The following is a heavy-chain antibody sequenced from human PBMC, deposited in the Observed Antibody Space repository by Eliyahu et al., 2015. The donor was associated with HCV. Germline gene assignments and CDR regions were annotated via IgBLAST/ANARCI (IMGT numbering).Heavy chain of an antibody. J-gene: IGHJ4*02. D-gene: IGHD6-19*01. CDR1: GGSISSYY. Sequence: QVQLQESGPGLVKPSETLSLTCTVSGGSISSYYWSWIRQPPGKGLEWIGYIYYSGSTNYNPSLKSRVTISVDTSKNQFSLKLSSVTAADTAVYYCARADLGWENDYWGQGTLVTVSS. V-gene: IGHV4-59*01. CDR3: ARADLGWENDY. CDR2: IYYSGST.